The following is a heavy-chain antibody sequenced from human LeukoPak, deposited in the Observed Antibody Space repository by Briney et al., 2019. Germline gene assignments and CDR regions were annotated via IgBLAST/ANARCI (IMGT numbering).Heavy chain of an antibody. CDR2: ITGSGDNT. D-gene: IGHD7-27*01. CDR3: AKVSDWGRPSYIDY. V-gene: IGHV3-23*01. Sequence: PGESLRLSCAASGFTFSSYTMSWVRQAPGEGLEWVSAITGSGDNTYYADSVKGRFTISRDNSKNTLYLQMNSLRAEDTAVYYCAKVSDWGRPSYIDYWGQGTLVTVSS. J-gene: IGHJ4*02. CDR1: GFTFSSYT.